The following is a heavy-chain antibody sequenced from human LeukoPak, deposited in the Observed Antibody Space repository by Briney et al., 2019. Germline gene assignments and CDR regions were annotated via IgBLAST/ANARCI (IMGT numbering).Heavy chain of an antibody. CDR2: IIPILGIA. CDR1: GGTFSSYT. J-gene: IGHJ5*02. Sequence: ASVKVSCKASGGTFSSYTISWVRQAPGQGLEWMERIIPILGIANHAQKFQGRVTITADKSTSTAYMELSSLRSEDTAVYYCARTNYDFWSGYPLGVDPWGQGTLVTVSS. CDR3: ARTNYDFWSGYPLGVDP. V-gene: IGHV1-69*02. D-gene: IGHD3-3*01.